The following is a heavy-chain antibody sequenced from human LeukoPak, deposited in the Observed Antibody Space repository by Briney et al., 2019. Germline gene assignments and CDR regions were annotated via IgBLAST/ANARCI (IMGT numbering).Heavy chain of an antibody. V-gene: IGHV4-31*03. Sequence: SQTLSLTCTVSGGSTSSGGYYWSWIRQHPGKGLEWIGYIYYSGSTYYNPSLKSRVTISVDTSKNQFSLKLSSVTAADTAVYYCARSSTVTTRKSWFDPWGQGTLVTVSS. J-gene: IGHJ5*02. CDR2: IYYSGST. D-gene: IGHD4-17*01. CDR1: GGSTSSGGYY. CDR3: ARSSTVTTRKSWFDP.